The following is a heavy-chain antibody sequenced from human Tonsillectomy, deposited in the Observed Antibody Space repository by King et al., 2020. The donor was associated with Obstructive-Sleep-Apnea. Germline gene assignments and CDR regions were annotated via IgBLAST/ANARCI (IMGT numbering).Heavy chain of an antibody. V-gene: IGHV3-33*06. Sequence: QLVQSGGGVVQPGRSLRLSCAASGFTFSSYGMHWVRQAPGKGLEWVAVIWYDGSKKYYADSVKGRFTISRDNSKNTLYLQMNSLRAEDTAVYYCAKDLDYGDPYYYGMDVWGQGTTVTVSS. CDR3: AKDLDYGDPYYYGMDV. J-gene: IGHJ6*02. D-gene: IGHD4-17*01. CDR1: GFTFSSYG. CDR2: IWYDGSKK.